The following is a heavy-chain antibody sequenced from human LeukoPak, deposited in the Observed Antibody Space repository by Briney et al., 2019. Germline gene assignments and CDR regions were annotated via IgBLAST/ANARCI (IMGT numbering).Heavy chain of an antibody. J-gene: IGHJ4*02. CDR1: GGTFSNDA. CDR2: IVPILGFT. Sequence: SVKVSCKASGGTFSNDAITWVRQAPGQGLAWMGRIVPILGFTNYPQRFEGKVTLTADKSTATAYMELSSLTSEDTAVYYCAREIGGGPYYFDYWGQGTLVTVSS. V-gene: IGHV1-69*04. CDR3: AREIGGGPYYFDY. D-gene: IGHD2/OR15-2a*01.